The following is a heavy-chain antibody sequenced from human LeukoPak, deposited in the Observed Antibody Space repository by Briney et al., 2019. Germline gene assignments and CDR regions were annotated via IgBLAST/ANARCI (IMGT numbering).Heavy chain of an antibody. Sequence: PGRSLRLSCAASGFTFSSYGMHWVRQAPGKGLEWVAVISYDGSNKYYADSVKGRFTISRDNSKNTLYLQMNSLRAEDTAVFYCAKGAVSGRVAGWFDFWGQGTLVTVSS. CDR1: GFTFSSYG. CDR3: AKGAVSGRVAGWFDF. V-gene: IGHV3-30*18. D-gene: IGHD6-19*01. J-gene: IGHJ4*02. CDR2: ISYDGSNK.